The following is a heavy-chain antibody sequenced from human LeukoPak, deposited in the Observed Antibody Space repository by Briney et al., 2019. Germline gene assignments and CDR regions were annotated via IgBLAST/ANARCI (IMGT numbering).Heavy chain of an antibody. D-gene: IGHD2-15*01. V-gene: IGHV3-48*04. CDR1: GFTFSSYS. CDR3: ARVLPGATLVGYFDH. CDR2: ISTSSSTI. Sequence: QTGGSLRLSCAASGFTFSSYSMNWVRQAPGKGLEWVSYISTSSSTIYYADSVKGRFTISRDNAKNSLYLQMNSLRVEDTAVYYCARVLPGATLVGYFDHWGQGTLLTVSS. J-gene: IGHJ4*02.